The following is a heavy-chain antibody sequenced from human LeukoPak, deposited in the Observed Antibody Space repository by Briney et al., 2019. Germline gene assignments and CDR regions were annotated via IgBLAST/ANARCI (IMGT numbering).Heavy chain of an antibody. V-gene: IGHV3-30*18. D-gene: IGHD3-10*01. CDR2: ISYDGSNK. CDR1: GFTFSSYG. Sequence: PGRSLRLSCAASGFTFSSYGMHWVRQAPGKGLEWVAVISYDGSNKYYADSVKGRFTISRDNSKNTLYLQVNSLRAEDTAVYYCAKDPWKGYSGSGSYYSRWGQGTLVTVSS. CDR3: AKDPWKGYSGSGSYYSR. J-gene: IGHJ4*02.